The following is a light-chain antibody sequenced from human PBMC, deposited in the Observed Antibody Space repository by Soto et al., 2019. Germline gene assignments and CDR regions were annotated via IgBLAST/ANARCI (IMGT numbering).Light chain of an antibody. J-gene: IGKJ1*01. CDR3: QQSYSIFLT. Sequence: DIQMTQSPSSLSASVGDRVTITCRASQSITTYLNWYQHKPGKAPKLLIYAASNLQSGVPSRFSGSGSGTDFTLTIRSLQPEDFATYYCQQSYSIFLTFGQGTKVEVK. CDR1: QSITTY. V-gene: IGKV1-39*01. CDR2: AAS.